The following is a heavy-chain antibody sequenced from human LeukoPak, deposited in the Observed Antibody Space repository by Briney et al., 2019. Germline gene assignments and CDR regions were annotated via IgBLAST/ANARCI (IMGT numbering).Heavy chain of an antibody. J-gene: IGHJ6*02. CDR3: ARMAYSSGWFYGMDV. V-gene: IGHV4-59*01. CDR1: GGSISSYY. D-gene: IGHD6-19*01. CDR2: IYYSGST. Sequence: SETLSLTCTVSGGSISSYYWSWIRQPPGKGLEWIGYIYYSGSTNYNPSLKSRVTISVNTSKNQFSLKLSSVTAADTAVYYCARMAYSSGWFYGMDVWGQGTTVTVSS.